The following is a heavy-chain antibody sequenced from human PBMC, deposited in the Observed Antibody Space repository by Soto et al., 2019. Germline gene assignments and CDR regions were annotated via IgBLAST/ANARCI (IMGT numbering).Heavy chain of an antibody. J-gene: IGHJ6*02. CDR1: GFSFSSHA. CDR2: IGISSNLI. D-gene: IGHD3-10*01. V-gene: IGHV3-21*05. CDR3: ARGLEGEGMDV. Sequence: GGSLRLSCAASGFSFSSHAMNWVRQAPGKGLEWVSYIGISSNLIVYADSVKGRFTISRDNAKNSLYLQMNSLRAEDTAVYYCARGLEGEGMDVWGQGTTVIVSS.